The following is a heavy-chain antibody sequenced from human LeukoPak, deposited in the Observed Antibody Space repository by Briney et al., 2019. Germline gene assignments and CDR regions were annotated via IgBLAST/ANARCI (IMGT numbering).Heavy chain of an antibody. D-gene: IGHD5-12*01. V-gene: IGHV4-34*01. CDR3: ARGREEYSGYDLEDY. Sequence: SETLSLTCAVYGGSFSGYYWSWIRQPPGKGLEWIGEINHSGSTNYNPSLKSRVTISVDMSKNQFSLKLSSVTAADTAVYYCARGREEYSGYDLEDYWDQGTLVTVSS. J-gene: IGHJ4*02. CDR1: GGSFSGYY. CDR2: INHSGST.